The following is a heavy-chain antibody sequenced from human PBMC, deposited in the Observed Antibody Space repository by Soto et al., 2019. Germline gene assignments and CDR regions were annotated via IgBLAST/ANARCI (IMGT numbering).Heavy chain of an antibody. D-gene: IGHD6-19*01. V-gene: IGHV1-18*01. Sequence: GASVKVSCKASGYTFTSYAMHWVRQAPGQRLEWMGWVSAYNGNTNYAQKLQGRVTMTTDTSTSTAYMELRSLRSDDTAVYYCARDKSGWYDSGYWGQGTLVTVSS. CDR1: GYTFTSYA. CDR3: ARDKSGWYDSGY. CDR2: VSAYNGNT. J-gene: IGHJ4*02.